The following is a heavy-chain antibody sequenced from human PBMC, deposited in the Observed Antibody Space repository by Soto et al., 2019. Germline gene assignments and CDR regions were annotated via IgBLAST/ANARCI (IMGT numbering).Heavy chain of an antibody. D-gene: IGHD3-3*01. Sequence: LRLSCAASGFTFSDYYMSWIRQAPGKGLEWVSYISSSSSYTNYADSVKGRFTISRDNAKNSLYLQMNSLRAEDTAVYYCARDSKPGYYDFWSGYYRPPPVYGMDVWGQGTTVTVS. J-gene: IGHJ6*02. CDR1: GFTFSDYY. V-gene: IGHV3-11*06. CDR3: ARDSKPGYYDFWSGYYRPPPVYGMDV. CDR2: ISSSSSYT.